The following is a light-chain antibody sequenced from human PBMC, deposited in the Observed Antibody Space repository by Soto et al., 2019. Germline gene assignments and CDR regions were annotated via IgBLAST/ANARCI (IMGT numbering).Light chain of an antibody. CDR3: SSYAGSSNV. CDR2: EVN. V-gene: IGLV2-8*01. J-gene: IGLJ1*01. Sequence: QSLPTQPPAASGSPGHSVSISCTGTSSDVGGYNYVSWYQQHPGKAPKLMIYEVNKRPSGVPDRFSGSKSGNTASLTVSGLQAEDEADYYCSSYAGSSNVFGTGTKVTAL. CDR1: SSDVGGYNY.